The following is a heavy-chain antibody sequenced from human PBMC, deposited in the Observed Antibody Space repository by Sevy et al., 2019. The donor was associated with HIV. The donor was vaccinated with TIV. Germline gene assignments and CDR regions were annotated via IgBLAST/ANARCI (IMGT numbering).Heavy chain of an antibody. D-gene: IGHD3-22*01. CDR1: GFTFNTHA. Sequence: GGSLRLSCAASGFTFNTHAMNWVRQAPGKGLEWVSVISGPGYGTNYADSVKGRFTISRDNAKNSLYMQMNSLRAEDTAVYYCARVDANYDKGFDPWGQGTLVTVSS. J-gene: IGHJ5*02. CDR3: ARVDANYDKGFDP. V-gene: IGHV3-23*01. CDR2: ISGPGYGT.